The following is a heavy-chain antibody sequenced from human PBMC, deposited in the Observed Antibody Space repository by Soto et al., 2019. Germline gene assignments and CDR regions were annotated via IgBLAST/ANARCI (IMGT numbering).Heavy chain of an antibody. V-gene: IGHV4-59*01. Sequence: SETLSLTCTVSGGSISSYYWSWIRQPPGKGLEWIGYIYYSGSTNYNRSLKSRVTISVDTSKTQFSLKLSSVTAADTAVYYCAAGSGWYRPLGYWGQGTLVTVSS. CDR3: AAGSGWYRPLGY. CDR2: IYYSGST. J-gene: IGHJ4*02. D-gene: IGHD6-19*01. CDR1: GGSISSYY.